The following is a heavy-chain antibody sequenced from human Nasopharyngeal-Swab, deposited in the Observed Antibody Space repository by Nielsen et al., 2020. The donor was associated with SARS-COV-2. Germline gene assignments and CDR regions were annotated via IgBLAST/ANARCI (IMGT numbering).Heavy chain of an antibody. V-gene: IGHV4-34*01. D-gene: IGHD6-13*01. CDR2: INHSGST. Sequence: SQTLSLTCAVYGGSFSGYYWNWIRQPPGKGLEWIGEINHSGSTNYTPSLKSRVTISLDTSKNQFSLKLSSVTAADTAVYYCARSRYTSSWYGVRNWFDPWGQGTLVTVSS. CDR1: GGSFSGYY. CDR3: ARSRYTSSWYGVRNWFDP. J-gene: IGHJ5*02.